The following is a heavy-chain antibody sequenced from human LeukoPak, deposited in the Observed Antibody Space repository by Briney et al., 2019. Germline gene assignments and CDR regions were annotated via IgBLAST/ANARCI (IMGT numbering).Heavy chain of an antibody. D-gene: IGHD3-10*01. CDR3: ARTFGESFDH. CDR2: IYYSGST. CDR1: GGSISSYY. Sequence: KPSETLSLTCTVSGGSISSYYWSWIRQPPGKGLEWIGYIYYSGSTNYNPSLKSRVTISVDTSKNQFSLKLSSVTAADTAVYYCARTFGESFDHWGQGTLVTVSS. V-gene: IGHV4-59*08. J-gene: IGHJ5*02.